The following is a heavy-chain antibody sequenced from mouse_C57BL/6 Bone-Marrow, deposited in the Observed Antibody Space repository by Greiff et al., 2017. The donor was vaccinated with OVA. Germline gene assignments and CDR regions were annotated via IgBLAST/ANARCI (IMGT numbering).Heavy chain of an antibody. CDR2: IDPSDSDT. D-gene: IGHD2-4*01. J-gene: IGHJ4*01. V-gene: IGHV1-69*01. CDR1: GYTFTSYW. Sequence: QVQLQQPGAELVMPGASVKLSCKASGYTFTSYWMHWVKQRPGQGLEWIGEIDPSDSDTNYNQKFKGKSTLTVDKSSSTAYMQLSSLTSEDSAVYYCARYDYFYYYAMDYWGQGPSVPVSS. CDR3: ARYDYFYYYAMDY.